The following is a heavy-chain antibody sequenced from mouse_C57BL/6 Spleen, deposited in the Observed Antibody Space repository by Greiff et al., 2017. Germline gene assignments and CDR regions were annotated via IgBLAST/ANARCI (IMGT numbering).Heavy chain of an antibody. CDR2: IDPSDSYT. J-gene: IGHJ4*01. V-gene: IGHV1-59*01. CDR3: ARVYYYAMDY. CDR1: GYTFTSYW. Sequence: VQLQQPGAELVWPGTSVKLSCKASGYTFTSYWMHWVKQRPGQGLEWIGVIDPSDSYTNYNQKFKGKATLTVDTSSSTAYMQLSSLTSEDSAVYYCARVYYYAMDYWGQGTSVTVSS.